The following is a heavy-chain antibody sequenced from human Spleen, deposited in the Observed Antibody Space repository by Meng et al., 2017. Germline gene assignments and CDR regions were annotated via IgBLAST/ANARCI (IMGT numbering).Heavy chain of an antibody. CDR3: VRDENISLGKLFGDY. D-gene: IGHD2-21*01. V-gene: IGHV1-2*06. CDR1: GYTFTAYY. J-gene: IGHJ4*02. CDR2: IIPNSGDT. Sequence: QVRLLQSGAEVKEPGASVKVSCKPSGYTFTAYYIHWVRQAPGQGLEWMGHIIPNSGDTLYAPKFQGRVSMTADTSIGTAYVELSGLRSDDTAIYYCVRDENISLGKLFGDYWGQGTLVTVSS.